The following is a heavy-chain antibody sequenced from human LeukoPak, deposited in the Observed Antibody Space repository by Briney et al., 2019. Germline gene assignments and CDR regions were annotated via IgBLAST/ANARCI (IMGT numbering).Heavy chain of an antibody. D-gene: IGHD5-12*01. J-gene: IGHJ5*02. V-gene: IGHV1-69*06. Sequence: SVKVSCKASGGTFSSYAISWVPEAPGQGLEWMGGIIPILGTANYAQKFQGRVTITADKSTSTAYMELSSLRSEDTAVYYCARDIVANNWFDPWGQGTLVTVSS. CDR2: IIPILGTA. CDR1: GGTFSSYA. CDR3: ARDIVANNWFDP.